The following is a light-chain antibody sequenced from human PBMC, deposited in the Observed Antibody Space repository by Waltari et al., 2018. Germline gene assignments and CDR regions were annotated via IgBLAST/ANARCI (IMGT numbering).Light chain of an antibody. CDR3: QHGNTFPLT. J-gene: IGKJ4*01. Sequence: DIPRTQSPSSVSASVGDRVIITCRASQDISRWLAWYQQTPGKAPKFLIYDASTLQSGVPSRFSGTGSGTEFTLTISSLQPEDFATYYCQHGNTFPLTFGGGTKVEIK. CDR2: DAS. V-gene: IGKV1-12*01. CDR1: QDISRW.